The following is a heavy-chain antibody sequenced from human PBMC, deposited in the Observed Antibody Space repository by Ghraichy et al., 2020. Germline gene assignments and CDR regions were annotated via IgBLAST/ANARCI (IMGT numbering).Heavy chain of an antibody. D-gene: IGHD6-19*01. CDR1: GFTFSSYS. Sequence: GGSLRLSCAASGFTFSSYSMNWVRQAPGKGLEWVLYISSSSSTIYYADSVKGRFTISRDNAKNSLYLQMNSLRAEDTAVYYCARESGYSSGCFDWGQGTLVTVSS. CDR3: ARESGYSSGCFD. CDR2: ISSSSSTI. J-gene: IGHJ4*02. V-gene: IGHV3-48*01.